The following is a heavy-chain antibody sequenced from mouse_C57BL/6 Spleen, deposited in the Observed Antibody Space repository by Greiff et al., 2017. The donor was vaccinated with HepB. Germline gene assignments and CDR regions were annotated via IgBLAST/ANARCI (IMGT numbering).Heavy chain of an antibody. CDR2: IYPGDGDT. CDR3: ARIYYDYLYAMDY. J-gene: IGHJ4*01. D-gene: IGHD2-4*01. Sequence: VKLMESGPELVKPGASVKISCKASGYAFSSSWMNWVKQRPGKGLEWIGRIYPGDGDTNYNGKFKGKATLTADKSSSTAYMQLSSLTSEDSAVYFCARIYYDYLYAMDYWGQGTSVTVSS. CDR1: GYAFSSSW. V-gene: IGHV1-82*01.